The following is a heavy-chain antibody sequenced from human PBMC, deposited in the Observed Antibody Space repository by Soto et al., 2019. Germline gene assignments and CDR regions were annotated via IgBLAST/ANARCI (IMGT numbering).Heavy chain of an antibody. CDR1: GYTLTELS. Sequence: ASVKVSCKVSGYTLTELSMHWVRQAPGKGLEWMGGFDPEDGETIYAQKFQGRVTMTEDTSTDTAYMELSSLRSEDTAVYYCATGWSGSYYHHAFDIWGQGTMVTVSS. J-gene: IGHJ3*02. D-gene: IGHD1-26*01. CDR3: ATGWSGSYYHHAFDI. V-gene: IGHV1-24*01. CDR2: FDPEDGET.